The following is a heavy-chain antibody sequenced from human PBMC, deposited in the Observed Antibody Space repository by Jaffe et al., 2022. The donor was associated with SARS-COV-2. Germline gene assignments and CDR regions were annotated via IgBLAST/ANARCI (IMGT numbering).Heavy chain of an antibody. Sequence: EVQLLESGGGLVQPGGSLRLSCATSGFTFSSYAMSWVRQAPGKGLEWVSAITGSGGSTYYADSLKGRFTISRDNSQNTLYLQMNSLRAEDTAVYYCAKDRGGTYLSAFDFWGQGTMVTVSS. CDR1: GFTFSSYA. CDR3: AKDRGGTYLSAFDF. D-gene: IGHD1-26*01. CDR2: ITGSGGST. J-gene: IGHJ3*01. V-gene: IGHV3-23*01.